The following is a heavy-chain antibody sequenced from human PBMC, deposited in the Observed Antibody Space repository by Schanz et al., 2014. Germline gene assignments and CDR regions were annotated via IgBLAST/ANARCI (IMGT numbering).Heavy chain of an antibody. Sequence: VQLEQSGAEVKKPGSSVKVSCKASGGTFSSFGINWVRQAPGQGLEWMGRIIPSLGLAKYEQKFQDKVTITADTSTTTAYMEMSGLRSENTAVYYCARDQLECDAECYSVEVFEIWGQGTLXIVSS. D-gene: IGHD2-21*01. J-gene: IGHJ4*02. CDR1: GGTFSSFG. CDR3: ARDQLECDAECYSVEVFEI. V-gene: IGHV1-69*04. CDR2: IIPSLGLA.